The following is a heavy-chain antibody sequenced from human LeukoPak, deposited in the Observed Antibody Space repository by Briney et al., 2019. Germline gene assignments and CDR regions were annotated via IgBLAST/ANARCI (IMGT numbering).Heavy chain of an antibody. CDR2: IKHDGSER. J-gene: IGHJ4*02. D-gene: IGHD6-13*01. Sequence: GGSLRLSCAGSGFTFNNYPISWVRQTPGKGLEWVANIKHDGSERDYVDSVKGRFTISRDNAKNSVYLQMNSLRTEDTAVYYCASAAGPFDNWGQGTLVTVSS. CDR3: ASAAGPFDN. V-gene: IGHV3-7*01. CDR1: GFTFNNYP.